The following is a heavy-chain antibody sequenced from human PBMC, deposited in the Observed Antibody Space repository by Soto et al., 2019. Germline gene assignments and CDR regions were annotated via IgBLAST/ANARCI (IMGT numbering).Heavy chain of an antibody. V-gene: IGHV4-31*03. J-gene: IGHJ4*02. Sequence: SETLSLTCTVSGGSVSSGGFYWSWIRQHPGTGLEWIGYIYYSGTTYFNPSLKSRASISLDTSKNEFSLKLTSVTAADTAVYYCARRALPQCINGVCYKDGFWDYWGQGALVTVSS. D-gene: IGHD2-8*01. CDR3: ARRALPQCINGVCYKDGFWDY. CDR2: IYYSGTT. CDR1: GGSVSSGGFY.